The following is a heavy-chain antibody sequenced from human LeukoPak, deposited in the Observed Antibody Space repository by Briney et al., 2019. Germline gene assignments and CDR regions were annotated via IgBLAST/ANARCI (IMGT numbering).Heavy chain of an antibody. CDR1: GFTFGSYS. D-gene: IGHD5-12*01. CDR3: ARDTSGQD. J-gene: IGHJ4*02. CDR2: ITSSGAYK. V-gene: IGHV3-21*01. Sequence: GGSLRLSCAASGFTFGSYSMNWVRQAPGKGLEWVSSITSSGAYKNYTDSVKGRFTISRDNAKNSLYLQMNSLRAEDTAVYYCARDTSGQDWGQGTLVTVSS.